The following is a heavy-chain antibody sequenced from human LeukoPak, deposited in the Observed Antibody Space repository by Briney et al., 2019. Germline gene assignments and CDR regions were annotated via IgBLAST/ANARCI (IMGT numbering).Heavy chain of an antibody. CDR1: GGSISSSSYY. J-gene: IGHJ5*02. CDR2: IYYSGST. D-gene: IGHD4-17*01. V-gene: IGHV4-39*01. Sequence: KPSETLSLTCTVSGGSISSSSYYWGWIRQPPGKGLEWIGSIYYSGSTYYNPSLKSRVTISVDTSKNQFSLKLSSVTAADTAVYYCARHPPLRYGDYSWFDPWGQGTLVTVSS. CDR3: ARHPPLRYGDYSWFDP.